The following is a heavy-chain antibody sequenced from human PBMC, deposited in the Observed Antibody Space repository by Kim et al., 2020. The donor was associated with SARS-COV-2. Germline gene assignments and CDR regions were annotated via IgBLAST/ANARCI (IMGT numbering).Heavy chain of an antibody. V-gene: IGHV4-59*13. CDR1: GDSISSYY. CDR3: ARAGGYASGLYY. Sequence: SETLSLTCTVSGDSISSYYWSWIRQPPGKGLEWIGYIYYSGSTNYNPSLKSRVTISVDTSKNQFSLKLSSATAADTAVYYCARAGGYASGLYYWGQGTLVTVSS. J-gene: IGHJ4*02. CDR2: IYYSGST. D-gene: IGHD6-19*01.